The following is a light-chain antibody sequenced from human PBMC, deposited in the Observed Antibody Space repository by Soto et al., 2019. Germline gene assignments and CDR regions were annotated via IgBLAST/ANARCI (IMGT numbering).Light chain of an antibody. Sequence: DMQITQSPSSLSASVGDRVTITFRASQSITTYLNWYRQKPGKAPKLLIYAASSLQSGVPSRFSGSGSETEFTLSISSLQPEDFATYFCQQIYGAPVTFGGGTKLYIK. CDR2: AAS. CDR3: QQIYGAPVT. CDR1: QSITTY. J-gene: IGKJ4*01. V-gene: IGKV1-39*01.